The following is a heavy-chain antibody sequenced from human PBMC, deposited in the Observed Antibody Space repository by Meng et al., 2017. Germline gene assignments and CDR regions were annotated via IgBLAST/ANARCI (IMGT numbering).Heavy chain of an antibody. J-gene: IGHJ4*02. D-gene: IGHD3-3*01. CDR2: ISSSSSYI. CDR1: GFTFSKAW. CDR3: ARDPDDFWSGYLDY. V-gene: IGHV3-21*01. Sequence: GESLKISCAASGFTFSKAWISWVRQAPGKGLEWVSSISSSSSYIYYADSVKGRFTISRDNAKNSLYLQMNSLRAEDTAVYYCARDPDDFWSGYLDYWGQGTLVTVSS.